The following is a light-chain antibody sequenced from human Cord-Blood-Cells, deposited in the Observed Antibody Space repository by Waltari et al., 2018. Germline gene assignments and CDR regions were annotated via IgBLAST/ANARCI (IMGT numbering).Light chain of an antibody. Sequence: DIQMTQSPSSLSASVGDRVTITCRASQSISSYLNWYQQKPGKAPKLLIYAASSLQSGVPSRLSGMGSGTDFTLTISSLQPEDFATYYCQQSYSTLYTFGQGTKLEIK. CDR3: QQSYSTLYT. V-gene: IGKV1-39*01. CDR2: AAS. CDR1: QSISSY. J-gene: IGKJ2*01.